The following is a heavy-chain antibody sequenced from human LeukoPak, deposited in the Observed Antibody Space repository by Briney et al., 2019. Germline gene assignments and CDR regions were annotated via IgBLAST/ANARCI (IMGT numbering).Heavy chain of an antibody. J-gene: IGHJ3*02. CDR2: IYHSGST. CDR3: ARRGVMSSAFDI. CDR1: GYSISSGYY. D-gene: IGHD6-6*01. Sequence: SETLSLTCTVSGYSISSGYYWGWIRPPPGQGLEWIGSIYHSGSTFYNPSLKSRVTISVDTSKNQFSLKLSSVTAADTAVYYCARRGVMSSAFDIWGQGTMVTVSS. V-gene: IGHV4-38-2*02.